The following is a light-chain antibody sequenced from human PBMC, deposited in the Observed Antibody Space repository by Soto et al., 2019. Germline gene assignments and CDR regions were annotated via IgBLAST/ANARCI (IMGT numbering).Light chain of an antibody. CDR1: KRGSSSY. Sequence: DIELTHSPGTLSLSPRERATLSCRAAKRGSSSYLAWYQQRPGQAPRLLIYGASSRATGIPDRFSGSGSGTDFTLTISRLEPEDFAVYYCQQYGSSQLTFGQGTKVDIK. CDR3: QQYGSSQLT. CDR2: GAS. J-gene: IGKJ1*01. V-gene: IGKV3-20*01.